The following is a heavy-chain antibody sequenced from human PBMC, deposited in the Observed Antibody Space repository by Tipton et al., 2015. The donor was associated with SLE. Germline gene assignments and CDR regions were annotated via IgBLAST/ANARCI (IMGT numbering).Heavy chain of an antibody. J-gene: IGHJ3*02. CDR1: GGSISSYY. V-gene: IGHV4-4*07. Sequence: TLSLTCTVSGGSISSYYWSWIRQPAGKGLEWIGYIYTSGSTNYNPSLKSRVTISVDTSKNHFSLRLSSVTAADTAVYYCARDDSSGRGAFDIWGQGTMVTVSS. CDR2: IYTSGST. D-gene: IGHD6-19*01. CDR3: ARDDSSGRGAFDI.